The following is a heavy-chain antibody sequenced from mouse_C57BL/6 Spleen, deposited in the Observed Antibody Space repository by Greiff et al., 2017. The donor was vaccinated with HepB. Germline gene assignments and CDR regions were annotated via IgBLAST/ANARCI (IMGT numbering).Heavy chain of an antibody. V-gene: IGHV5-16*01. J-gene: IGHJ1*03. CDR3: ARRTGNWYFDV. Sequence: EVQLMESEGGLVQPGSSMKLSCTASGFTFSDYYMAWVRQVPEKGLEWVANINYDGSSTYYLDSLKSRFIISRDNAKNILYLQMSSLKSEDTASYYCARRTGNWYFDVWGTGTTVTVSS. CDR2: INYDGSST. CDR1: GFTFSDYY.